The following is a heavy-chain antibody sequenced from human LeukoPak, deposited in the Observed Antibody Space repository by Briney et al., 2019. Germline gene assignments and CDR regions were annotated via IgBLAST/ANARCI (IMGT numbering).Heavy chain of an antibody. CDR2: ISYDGSNK. J-gene: IGHJ4*02. Sequence: PGGSLRLSCAASGFTFSNYAMIWVRQAPGKGLEWVAVISYDGSNKYYADSVKGRFTISRDNSKNTLYLQMNSLRAEDTAVYYCARRGMVRGDPYYFDYWGQGTLVTVSS. CDR1: GFTFSNYA. CDR3: ARRGMVRGDPYYFDY. D-gene: IGHD3-10*01. V-gene: IGHV3-30*04.